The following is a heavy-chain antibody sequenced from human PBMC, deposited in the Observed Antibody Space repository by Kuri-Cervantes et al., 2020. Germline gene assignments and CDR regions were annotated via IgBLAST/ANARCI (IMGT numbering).Heavy chain of an antibody. D-gene: IGHD5-18*01. CDR3: ARVGGGYSYGPLDS. CDR2: ISYTGST. J-gene: IGHJ4*02. CDR1: GGSISSYY. V-gene: IGHV4-59*01. Sequence: SETLSLTCTVSGGSISSYYWSWIRQPPGKGLEWIGYISYTGSTNYNPSLRSRATISVDTSKNQFSLNLNSVTAADTAVYYCARVGGGYSYGPLDSWGQGTPVTVSS.